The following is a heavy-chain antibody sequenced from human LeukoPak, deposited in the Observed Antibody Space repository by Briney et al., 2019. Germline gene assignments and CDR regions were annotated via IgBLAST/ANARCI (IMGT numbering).Heavy chain of an antibody. V-gene: IGHV1-8*01. CDR3: ARGPQWRGDYYYIDV. CDR1: GYTFTNFD. D-gene: IGHD6-19*01. CDR2: MNPNSGNT. J-gene: IGHJ6*03. Sequence: GASVKVPCKASGYTFTNFDINWVRQATGQGLEWMGWMNPNSGNTGYAQKFQGRVTMTMNTSITTAYMELSSLISEDTAVYYCARGPQWRGDYYYIDVWGRGTTVTVSS.